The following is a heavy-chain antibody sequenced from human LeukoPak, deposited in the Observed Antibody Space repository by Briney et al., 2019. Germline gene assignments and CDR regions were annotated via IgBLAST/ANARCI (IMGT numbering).Heavy chain of an antibody. J-gene: IGHJ5*02. CDR2: IYYNGST. V-gene: IGHV4-59*01. D-gene: IGHD3-16*01. Sequence: PSETLCLTCTVSGGSISSYYWSWIRQPPGKGLEWIGYIYYNGSTNYNPSLKSRVTISVDTSKNQFSLTLSSVTAADTAVYYCARDYGTTWGQGTLVTVSS. CDR1: GGSISSYY. CDR3: ARDYGTT.